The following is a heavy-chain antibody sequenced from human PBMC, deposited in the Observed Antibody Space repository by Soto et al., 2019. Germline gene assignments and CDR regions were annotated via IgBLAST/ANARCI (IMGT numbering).Heavy chain of an antibody. Sequence: SGPTLVNPTETLTLTCTVSGFSLSTARMSVSWIRQPPGRALEWLAHIFASDEKSYSTSLKSRLTISKDTSKSQVVLTMTNVDPVDTATYYCARERRGYSYGFYYGMDVWGQGTTVTVSS. CDR3: ARERRGYSYGFYYGMDV. CDR1: GFSLSTARMS. D-gene: IGHD5-18*01. CDR2: IFASDEK. V-gene: IGHV2-26*01. J-gene: IGHJ6*02.